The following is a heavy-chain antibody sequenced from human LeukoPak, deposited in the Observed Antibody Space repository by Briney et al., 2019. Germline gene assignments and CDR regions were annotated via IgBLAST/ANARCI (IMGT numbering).Heavy chain of an antibody. V-gene: IGHV3-7*01. D-gene: IGHD3-16*02. Sequence: GGSLRLSCAASGFAFDTYWMNWVRQPPGKGLEYVANIKEDGSEKYYVDSVKGRCTISRDNAKNSLYLQMNSLRVEDSAVYYCATGGYQYWGQGALVTVSS. CDR1: GFAFDTYW. CDR3: ATGGYQY. CDR2: IKEDGSEK. J-gene: IGHJ4*02.